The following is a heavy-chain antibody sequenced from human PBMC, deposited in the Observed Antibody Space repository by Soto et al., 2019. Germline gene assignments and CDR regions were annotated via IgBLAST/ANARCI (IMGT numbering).Heavy chain of an antibody. CDR2: IYHSGST. CDR1: GGSISSGGYS. CDR3: ARGDYGEHFDY. Sequence: KPSETLSLTCAVSGGSISSGGYSWSWIRQPPGKGLEWIGYIYHSGSTYYNPSLKSRVTISVDRSKNQFSLKLSSVTAADTAVYYCARGDYGEHFDYWGQGTLVTVSS. D-gene: IGHD4-17*01. J-gene: IGHJ4*02. V-gene: IGHV4-30-2*01.